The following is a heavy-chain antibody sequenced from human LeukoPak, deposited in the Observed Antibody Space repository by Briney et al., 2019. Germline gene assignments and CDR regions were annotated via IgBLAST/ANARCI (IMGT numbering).Heavy chain of an antibody. D-gene: IGHD2-2*01. Sequence: GGSLRLSCAASGFTFSSYAMSWVRQAPGKGLEWVSSISGSGGSTYYADSVKGRFTISRDNSKNTLYLQMNSLRAEDTAVYYCAKDGVVVPAAIAGSAFDYWGQGTLVTVSS. CDR2: ISGSGGST. J-gene: IGHJ4*02. V-gene: IGHV3-23*01. CDR3: AKDGVVVPAAIAGSAFDY. CDR1: GFTFSSYA.